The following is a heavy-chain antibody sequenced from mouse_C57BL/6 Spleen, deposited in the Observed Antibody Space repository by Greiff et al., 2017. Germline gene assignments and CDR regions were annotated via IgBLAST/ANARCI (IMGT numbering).Heavy chain of an antibody. V-gene: IGHV14-2*01. D-gene: IGHD2-3*01. Sequence: EVQLQQSGAELVKPGASVKLSCTASGFNIKDYYMHWVKQRTEQGLEWIGRIDPEDGETKYASQFQGKAPITADTSSNTAYLQLISLTSVDTAVYYCARIGDGYCRYAMDYWGQGTSVTVSS. J-gene: IGHJ4*01. CDR3: ARIGDGYCRYAMDY. CDR2: IDPEDGET. CDR1: GFNIKDYY.